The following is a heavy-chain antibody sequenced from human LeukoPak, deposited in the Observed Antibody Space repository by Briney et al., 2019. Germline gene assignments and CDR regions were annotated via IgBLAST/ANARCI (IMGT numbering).Heavy chain of an antibody. J-gene: IGHJ4*02. D-gene: IGHD1-26*01. CDR3: ARGYSGTLLEYYSDY. V-gene: IGHV4-34*01. CDR1: GGSFSGYY. CDR2: INHSGST. Sequence: SETLSLTCAVYGGSFSGYYWSWIRQPPGKGLEWIGEINHSGSTNYNPSLKSRVTISVDTSKNQFSLKLSSVTAADTAVYYCARGYSGTLLEYYSDYWGQGTLVTVSS.